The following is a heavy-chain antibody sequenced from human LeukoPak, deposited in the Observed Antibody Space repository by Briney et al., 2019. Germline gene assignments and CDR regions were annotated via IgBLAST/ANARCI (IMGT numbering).Heavy chain of an antibody. Sequence: GGSLRLSCAASGFTFSNAWMSWVRQAPGKGLEWVGRIKSKTDGGTTDYAAPVKGRFTISRDDSKNTLYLQMNSLKTEDTAVYYCNTDLWFGLRVDYWGQGTLVTVSS. CDR2: IKSKTDGGTT. CDR3: NTDLWFGLRVDY. J-gene: IGHJ4*02. V-gene: IGHV3-15*01. CDR1: GFTFSNAW. D-gene: IGHD3-10*01.